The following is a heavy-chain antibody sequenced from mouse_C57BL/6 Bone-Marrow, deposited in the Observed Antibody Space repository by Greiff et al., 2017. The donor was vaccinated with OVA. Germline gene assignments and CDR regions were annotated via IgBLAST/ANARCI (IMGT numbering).Heavy chain of an antibody. CDR3: ARDRVTRSFAY. V-gene: IGHV5-4*01. D-gene: IGHD2-3*01. J-gene: IGHJ3*01. CDR2: ISDGGSYT. Sequence: EVKLMESGGGLVKPGGSLKLSCAASGFTFSSYAMYWVRQTPEKRLEWVATISDGGSYTNYPDNVKGRSTISRDNAKNNLYLQMSHLKSEDTAMYYCARDRVTRSFAYWGQGTLVTVSA. CDR1: GFTFSSYA.